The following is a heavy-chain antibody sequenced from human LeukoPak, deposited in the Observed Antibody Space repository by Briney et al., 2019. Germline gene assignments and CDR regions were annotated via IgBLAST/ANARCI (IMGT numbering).Heavy chain of an antibody. V-gene: IGHV1-18*01. Sequence: ASVKVSCKASGYTFTSYGISWVRQAPGQGLEWMGWISAYNGNTNYAQKLQGRMTMTTDTSTSTAYMELRRLRSDDTAVYYCARDQAPRGIDYWGQGTLVTVSS. J-gene: IGHJ4*02. D-gene: IGHD3-10*01. CDR3: ARDQAPRGIDY. CDR1: GYTFTSYG. CDR2: ISAYNGNT.